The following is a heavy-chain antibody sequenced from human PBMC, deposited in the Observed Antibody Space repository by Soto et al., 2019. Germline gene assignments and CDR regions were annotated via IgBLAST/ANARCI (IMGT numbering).Heavy chain of an antibody. V-gene: IGHV1-3*01. Sequence: QVQLVQSGAEVKKPGASVKVSCKASGYTFTNYAMHWVRQAPGQRLEWMGWVNAGNGNTKYSLKFQGRVTITRDTSASTAYMELSSMRSEGTAVYYYARGLAPYYLDYWGQGTLVTVS. CDR1: GYTFTNYA. CDR3: ARGLAPYYLDY. J-gene: IGHJ4*01. D-gene: IGHD6-19*01. CDR2: VNAGNGNT.